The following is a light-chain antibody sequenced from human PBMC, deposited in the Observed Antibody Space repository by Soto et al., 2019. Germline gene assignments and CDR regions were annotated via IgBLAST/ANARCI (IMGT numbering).Light chain of an antibody. CDR3: QQYNNWPPWT. J-gene: IGKJ1*01. CDR1: QSVSSN. V-gene: IGKV3-15*01. Sequence: EIVMTQSPATLSVSPGERVTLSCRASQSVSSNLAWYQQKPGQAPRLLIYGASTRATGIPARFSGSGSGTEFTLPISSLQYEDFAVYYCQQYNNWPPWTFGQGTKVEIK. CDR2: GAS.